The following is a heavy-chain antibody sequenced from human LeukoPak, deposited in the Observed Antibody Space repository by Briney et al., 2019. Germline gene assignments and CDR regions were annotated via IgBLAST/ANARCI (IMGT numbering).Heavy chain of an antibody. CDR2: ISYDGSNK. D-gene: IGHD6-13*01. V-gene: IGHV3-30*18. CDR1: GFTFSSYG. CDR3: AKDGAAATTAEY. Sequence: GGSLRLSCAASGFTFSSYGMHWVRQAPGKGLEWVAVISYDGSNKYYADSVKGRFTISRDNSKNTLYLQMNSLRAEDTAVYYCAKDGAAATTAEYWGQGTLVTVSS. J-gene: IGHJ4*02.